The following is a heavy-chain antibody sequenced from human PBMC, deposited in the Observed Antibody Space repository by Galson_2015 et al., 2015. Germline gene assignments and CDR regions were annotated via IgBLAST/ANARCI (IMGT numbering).Heavy chain of an antibody. D-gene: IGHD3-10*01. Sequence: SLRLSCAASGFTFSSYGMHWVRQAPGKGLEWVAVIWYDGSIKYYADSVKGRFTISRDNSKNTLYLQMNSLRAEDTAVYYCARDPLYYYGSGIDSRATEIDYWGQGTLVTVSS. J-gene: IGHJ4*02. CDR2: IWYDGSIK. CDR1: GFTFSSYG. CDR3: ARDPLYYYGSGIDSRATEIDY. V-gene: IGHV3-33*01.